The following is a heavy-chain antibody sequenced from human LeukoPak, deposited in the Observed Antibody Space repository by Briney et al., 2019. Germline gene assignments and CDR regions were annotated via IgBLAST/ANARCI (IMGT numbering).Heavy chain of an antibody. CDR3: ARAGGDTTTALDLDY. V-gene: IGHV4-59*11. D-gene: IGHD5-18*01. Sequence: SETLSLTCTVSGGSISSHYWSWIRQPPGKGLEWIGYFCYSGSTNYNPSLKSRVTISVDTSKNQFSLKLSSVTAADTAVYYCARAGGDTTTALDLDYWGQGALVTVSS. CDR1: GGSISSHY. J-gene: IGHJ4*02. CDR2: FCYSGST.